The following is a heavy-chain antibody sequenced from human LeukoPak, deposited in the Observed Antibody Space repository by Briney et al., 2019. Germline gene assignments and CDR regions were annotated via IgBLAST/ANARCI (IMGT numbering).Heavy chain of an antibody. J-gene: IGHJ4*02. V-gene: IGHV3-30*18. D-gene: IGHD3-10*01. CDR2: ISYDGSNK. CDR3: AKDRARFGELFLDY. Sequence: GGSLRLSCAASGFTFSSYGMHGVRQAPGKGLEGGAVISYDGSNKYYADSVKGRFTISRDNSKNTLYLQMNSLRAEDTAVYYCAKDRARFGELFLDYGGQGTLVTVSA. CDR1: GFTFSSYG.